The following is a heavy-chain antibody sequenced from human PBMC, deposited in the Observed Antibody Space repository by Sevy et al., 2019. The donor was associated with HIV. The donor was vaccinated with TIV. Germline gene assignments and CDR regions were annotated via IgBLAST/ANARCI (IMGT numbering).Heavy chain of an antibody. V-gene: IGHV1-58*02. CDR2: MVVGSGNT. Sequence: ASVKVSCKASGFTFTSSAMQWVRQARGQRLEWIGWMVVGSGNTNYAQKFQERVTITRDMSTSAAYMELSSLRSEDTAVYYCAADKVGPPGMYYYDSSGYPVPYYYMDVWGKGTTVTVSS. D-gene: IGHD3-22*01. CDR3: AADKVGPPGMYYYDSSGYPVPYYYMDV. CDR1: GFTFTSSA. J-gene: IGHJ6*03.